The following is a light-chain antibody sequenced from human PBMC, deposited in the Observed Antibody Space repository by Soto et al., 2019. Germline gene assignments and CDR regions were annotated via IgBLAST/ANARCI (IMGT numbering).Light chain of an antibody. CDR3: SSYTSSSTV. CDR1: SSDVGGYNY. V-gene: IGLV2-14*01. CDR2: DVS. J-gene: IGLJ3*02. Sequence: QSVLTQPASLSGSPGQSISISCTGTSSDVGGYNYVSWYQQHPGKAPKLMIYDVSNRPSGVSNRFSGSKSGNTASLTISGIKAEDEADYYCSSYTSSSTVFGGGTKLTVL.